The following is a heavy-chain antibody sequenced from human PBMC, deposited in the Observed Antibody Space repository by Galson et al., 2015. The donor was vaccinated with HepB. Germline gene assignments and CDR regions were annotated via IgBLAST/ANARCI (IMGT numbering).Heavy chain of an antibody. V-gene: IGHV3-15*07. CDR2: IKSKTDGGTT. J-gene: IGHJ4*02. CDR1: GFTFSNAW. D-gene: IGHD1-26*01. CDR3: TTVSGSYQEYYFDY. Sequence: SLRLSCAASGFTFSNAWMNWVRQAPGKGLEWVGRIKSKTDGGTTDYAAPVKGRFTISRDDSKNTLYLQMNSLKTEDTAVYYCTTVSGSYQEYYFDYWGQGTLVTVSS.